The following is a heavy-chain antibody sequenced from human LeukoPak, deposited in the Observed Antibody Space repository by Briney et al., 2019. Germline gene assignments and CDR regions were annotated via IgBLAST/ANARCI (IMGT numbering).Heavy chain of an antibody. CDR2: IWSDGINK. CDR1: GFTFSNYG. D-gene: IGHD6-13*01. V-gene: IGHV3-33*01. Sequence: GGSLRLSCAASGFTFSNYGIHWVRQAPGKGLEWVAVIWSDGINKYYVDSVKGRFTISRDNSKNTLYLQMNSLRADDTAVYYCARSTYSSSSHYFDYWGQGSLDTVSS. CDR3: ARSTYSSSSHYFDY. J-gene: IGHJ4*02.